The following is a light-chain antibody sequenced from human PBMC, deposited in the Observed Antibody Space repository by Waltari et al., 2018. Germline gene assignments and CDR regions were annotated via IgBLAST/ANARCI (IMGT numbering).Light chain of an antibody. Sequence: DIQMTQSPSTLSASVGDRATITCRASQSISSWLAWYQQKSGKAPKLLIYKASSLESGVPSRFSGSGSGTEFTLTISSLQPDDFATYYCQQYNSYPSFGQGTKLEIK. V-gene: IGKV1-5*03. CDR1: QSISSW. CDR2: KAS. J-gene: IGKJ2*01. CDR3: QQYNSYPS.